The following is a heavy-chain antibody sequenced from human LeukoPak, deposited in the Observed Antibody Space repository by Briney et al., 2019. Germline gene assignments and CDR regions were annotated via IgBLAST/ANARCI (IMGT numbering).Heavy chain of an antibody. Sequence: PSETLSLTCTVSGGSISGSAYHWGWIRQPPGKGLEWIGEIYHSGSTNYNPSLKSRVTISVDKSKNQFSLKLSSVTAADTAVYYCARVYDSSGFDYWGQGTLVTVSS. D-gene: IGHD3-22*01. CDR1: GGSISGSAYH. CDR3: ARVYDSSGFDY. V-gene: IGHV4-39*07. CDR2: IYHSGST. J-gene: IGHJ4*02.